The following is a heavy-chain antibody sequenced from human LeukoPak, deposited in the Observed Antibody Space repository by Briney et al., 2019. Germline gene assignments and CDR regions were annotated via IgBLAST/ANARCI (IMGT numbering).Heavy chain of an antibody. D-gene: IGHD3-22*01. CDR1: GFTFSSSA. J-gene: IGHJ6*03. CDR2: INWNGGST. CDR3: AKAYYYDSSGYPPAPMDV. Sequence: GGSLRLSCAASGFTFSSSAMSWVRQAPGKGLEWVSGINWNGGSTGYADSVKGRFTISRDNAKNSLYLQMNSLRAEDTAVYYCAKAYYYDSSGYPPAPMDVWGKGTTVTVSS. V-gene: IGHV3-20*04.